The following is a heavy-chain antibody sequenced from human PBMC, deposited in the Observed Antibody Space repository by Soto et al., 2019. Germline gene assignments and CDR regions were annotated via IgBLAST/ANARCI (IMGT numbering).Heavy chain of an antibody. V-gene: IGHV3-11*03. CDR1: GFTFSDHY. CDR3: ASLRLTGYFDY. CDR2: VSTSSSYT. J-gene: IGHJ4*02. Sequence: GGSLRLSCVASGFTFSDHYMTWIRQAPGKGLEWLSYVSTSSSYTNYADSVKGRFTISRDNAMNSLYLQMNSLRAEDTAVYYCASLRLTGYFDYWGQGTLVTVSS.